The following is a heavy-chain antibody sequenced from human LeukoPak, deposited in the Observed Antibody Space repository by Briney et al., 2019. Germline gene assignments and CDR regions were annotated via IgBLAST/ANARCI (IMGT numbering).Heavy chain of an antibody. Sequence: SVKVSCKASGGTFSSYAISWVRQAPGQGLEWMGGIIPIFGTANYAQKFQGRVTVTRDTSTSTVYMELSSLRSEDTAVYYCASNKPGELGAFDIWGQGTMVTVSS. V-gene: IGHV1-69*05. D-gene: IGHD3-16*01. CDR2: IIPIFGTA. J-gene: IGHJ3*02. CDR3: ASNKPGELGAFDI. CDR1: GGTFSSYA.